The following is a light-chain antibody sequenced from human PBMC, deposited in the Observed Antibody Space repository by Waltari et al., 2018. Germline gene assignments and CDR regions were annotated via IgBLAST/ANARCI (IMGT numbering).Light chain of an antibody. CDR3: QQYNNWPPYI. CDR2: GAS. V-gene: IGKV3-15*01. Sequence: ETVMTQSPSTLSLSPGDRATLSCRASQSVSTNLAWYQKKPGQSPRLLIYGASIRATGIPARFSGRGAGTEFTLTISSLQSEDFAVYYCQQYNNWPPYIFGQGSQLEI. J-gene: IGKJ2*01. CDR1: QSVSTN.